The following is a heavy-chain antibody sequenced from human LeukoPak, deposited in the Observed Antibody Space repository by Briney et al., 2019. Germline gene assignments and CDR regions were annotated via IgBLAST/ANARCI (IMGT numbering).Heavy chain of an antibody. CDR3: ALAARYYYYGMDV. Sequence: ASVKVSCKASGYTFTNYYMQWVRQAPGQGLEWMGIINPSGGSTSYAQKLQGRLTMTRDTSTSTVYMELSSLRSEDTAVYYCALAARYYYYGMDVWGQGTTVTVSS. CDR1: GYTFTNYY. CDR2: INPSGGST. J-gene: IGHJ6*02. D-gene: IGHD6-6*01. V-gene: IGHV1-46*04.